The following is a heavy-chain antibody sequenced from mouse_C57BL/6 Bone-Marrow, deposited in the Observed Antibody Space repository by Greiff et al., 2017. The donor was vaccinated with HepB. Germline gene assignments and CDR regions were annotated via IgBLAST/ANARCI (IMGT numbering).Heavy chain of an antibody. CDR3: ARSGGNYVAWFAY. J-gene: IGHJ3*01. V-gene: IGHV1-64*01. D-gene: IGHD2-1*01. CDR2: IHPNSGST. Sequence: VQLQQPGAELVKPGASVKLSCKASGYTFTSYWMHWVKQRPGQGLEWIGMIHPNSGSTNYNEKFKSKATLTVDKSSSTAYMQLNSLTSDDSAVYYCARSGGNYVAWFAYWGQGTLVTVAA. CDR1: GYTFTSYW.